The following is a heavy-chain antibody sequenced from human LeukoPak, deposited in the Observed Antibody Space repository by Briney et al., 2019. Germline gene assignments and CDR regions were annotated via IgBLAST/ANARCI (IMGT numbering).Heavy chain of an antibody. Sequence: GGSLRLSCAASGFTFSNAWMSWVRQAPGKGLEWVGRIKSKTDGGTTDYAAPVKGKFTISRDDSKNTLYLQMNSLKTEDTAVYYCTLPRYCSGGSCYFSWYWGQGTLVTVSS. J-gene: IGHJ4*02. CDR2: IKSKTDGGTT. V-gene: IGHV3-15*01. CDR3: TLPRYCSGGSCYFSWY. D-gene: IGHD2-15*01. CDR1: GFTFSNAW.